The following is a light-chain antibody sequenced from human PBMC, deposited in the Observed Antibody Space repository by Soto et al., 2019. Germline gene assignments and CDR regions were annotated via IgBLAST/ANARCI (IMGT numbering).Light chain of an antibody. CDR1: QSVSSN. V-gene: IGKV3-15*01. CDR3: QQRTDRPPWT. CDR2: GAS. Sequence: EIVMTQSPATLSVSPGERATLSCRASQSVSSNLAWYQQKPGQAPRLLIYGASTRATGIPARFSGSGSGTDFTLTISRLEPEDFAVYYCQQRTDRPPWTFGQGTKVAIK. J-gene: IGKJ1*01.